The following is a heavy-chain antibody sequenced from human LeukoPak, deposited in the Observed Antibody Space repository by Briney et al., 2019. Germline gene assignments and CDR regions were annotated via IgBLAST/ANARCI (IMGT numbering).Heavy chain of an antibody. J-gene: IGHJ4*02. V-gene: IGHV1-24*01. D-gene: IGHD2-2*01. CDR1: GYTLTGLS. Sequence: ASVKVSCKVSGYTLTGLSIDWVRQAPGKGLEWMGGFDPDDGITIYAQKFKGRLTTTEDTSADTAYMELSSLTSEDTAIYYCAVLPLAMPPQYYYDYWGQGTLVTVSS. CDR3: AVLPLAMPPQYYYDY. CDR2: FDPDDGIT.